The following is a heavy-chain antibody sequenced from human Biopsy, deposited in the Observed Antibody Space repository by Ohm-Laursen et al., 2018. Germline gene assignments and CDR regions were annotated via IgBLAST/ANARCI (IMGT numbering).Heavy chain of an antibody. J-gene: IGHJ3*02. CDR1: GGSISSYY. V-gene: IGHV4-59*08. CDR3: GRREVVITHDAFDT. CDR2: VYYSGST. D-gene: IGHD3-22*01. Sequence: SDTLSLTCTVSGGSISSYYWTWIRQPPGKGLEWIGNVYYSGSTNRNSSLKSRVTILVATSKDQYSLKLNFVTAADTAVYYCGRREVVITHDAFDTWGQGTMVTVSS.